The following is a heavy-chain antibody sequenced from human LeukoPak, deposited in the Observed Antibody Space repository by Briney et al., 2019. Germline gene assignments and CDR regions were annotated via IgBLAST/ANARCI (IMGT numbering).Heavy chain of an antibody. Sequence: PGGSLRLSCAASGFTFNRHWMSWVRQAPGKGLEWVANIKQDGSAKYYVDSVEGRFTISRDNAKNSLTLQMNSLRDEDTAVYYCATYSTLNARDFQPWGQGTLVIVSS. D-gene: IGHD2/OR15-2a*01. J-gene: IGHJ1*01. CDR3: ATYSTLNARDFQP. CDR2: IKQDGSAK. CDR1: GFTFNRHW. V-gene: IGHV3-7*01.